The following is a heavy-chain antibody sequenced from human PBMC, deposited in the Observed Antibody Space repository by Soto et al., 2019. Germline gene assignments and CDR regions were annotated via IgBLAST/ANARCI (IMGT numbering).Heavy chain of an antibody. D-gene: IGHD3-3*01. J-gene: IGHJ4*02. CDR1: GFTFSSYG. V-gene: IGHV3-30*18. Sequence: GGSLRLSCAASGFTFSSYGMHWVRRAPGKGLEWVAVISYDGSNKYYADSVKGRFTISRDNSKNTLYLQMNSLRAEDTAVYYCANLGPEYYDFWSGHQRYFDYWGQGTLVTVSS. CDR3: ANLGPEYYDFWSGHQRYFDY. CDR2: ISYDGSNK.